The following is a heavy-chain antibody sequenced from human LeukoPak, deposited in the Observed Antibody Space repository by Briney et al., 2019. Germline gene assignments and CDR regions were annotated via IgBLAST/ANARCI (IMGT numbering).Heavy chain of an antibody. Sequence: ASVKVSCKASGYTFTGYYMHWVRQAPGQGLEWMGWINPNSGSTNYAQKFQGRVTMTTDTSISTAYMELSRLRSDDTAVYYCARDGGPYCSSTSCPLDWFDPWGQGTLVTVSS. V-gene: IGHV1-2*02. CDR2: INPNSGST. J-gene: IGHJ5*02. D-gene: IGHD2-2*01. CDR1: GYTFTGYY. CDR3: ARDGGPYCSSTSCPLDWFDP.